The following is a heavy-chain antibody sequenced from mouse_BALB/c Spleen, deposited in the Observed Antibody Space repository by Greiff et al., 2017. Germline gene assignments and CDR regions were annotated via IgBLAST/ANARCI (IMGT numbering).Heavy chain of an antibody. CDR1: GFDFSRYW. Sequence: EVQLQESGGGLVQPGGSLKLSCAASGFDFSRYWMSWVRQAPGKGLEWIGEINPDSSTINYTPSLKDKFIISRDNAKNTLYLQMSKVRSEDTALYYCARPGDYGNYVYFDYWGQGTTLTVSS. D-gene: IGHD2-1*01. J-gene: IGHJ2*01. CDR3: ARPGDYGNYVYFDY. CDR2: INPDSSTI. V-gene: IGHV4-1*02.